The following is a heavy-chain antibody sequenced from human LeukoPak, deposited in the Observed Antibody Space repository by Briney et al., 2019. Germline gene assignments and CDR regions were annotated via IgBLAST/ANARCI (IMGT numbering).Heavy chain of an antibody. CDR1: GGSISSYN. V-gene: IGHV4-4*07. Sequence: SETLSLTCTVSGGSISSYNWSWIRQPAGKGLEWIGRIYTSGSTNYNPSLKSRVTMSVDTSKNQFSLKLSSVTAADTAVYYCAREIPSITMIVVAFDYWGQGTLVTVSS. CDR2: IYTSGST. CDR3: AREIPSITMIVVAFDY. J-gene: IGHJ4*02. D-gene: IGHD3-22*01.